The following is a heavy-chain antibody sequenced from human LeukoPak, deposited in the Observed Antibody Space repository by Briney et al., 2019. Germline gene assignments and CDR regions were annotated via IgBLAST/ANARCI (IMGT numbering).Heavy chain of an antibody. CDR2: INPNSGGT. V-gene: IGHV1-2*02. J-gene: IGHJ4*02. Sequence: ASVKVSCKASGYTFTGYYIHWVRQAPGPGLEWMGWINPNSGGTNSAQQFQGRVTLTRDTSISTAYMELSRLSSDDTAVYYCARDLGYYDRLDQFDCWGQGTLVTV. D-gene: IGHD3-22*01. CDR1: GYTFTGYY. CDR3: ARDLGYYDRLDQFDC.